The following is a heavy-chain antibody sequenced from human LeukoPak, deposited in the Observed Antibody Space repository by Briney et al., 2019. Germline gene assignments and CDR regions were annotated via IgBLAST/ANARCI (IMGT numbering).Heavy chain of an antibody. CDR1: GFTFSSYA. CDR2: ISGSGGST. D-gene: IGHD2-2*01. J-gene: IGHJ4*02. Sequence: GGSLRLSCAASGFTFSSYAMSWVRQAPGKGLEWVSAISGSGGSTYYADSVKGRFTISRDNAKNSLYLQMNSLRAEDTAVYFCARAELPATAGVYWGQGTLVTVSS. CDR3: ARAELPATAGVY. V-gene: IGHV3-23*01.